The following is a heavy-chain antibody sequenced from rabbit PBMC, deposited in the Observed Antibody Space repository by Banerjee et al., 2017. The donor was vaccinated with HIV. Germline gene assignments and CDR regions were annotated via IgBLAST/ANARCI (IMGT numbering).Heavy chain of an antibody. Sequence: QEQLDASGGGLVKPGASLTLICTATGVSFSSGYDMCWVRQAPGKGLEWIGRIYTGSGSTYYASWAKGRFTISKTSSTTVTLQMTSLTVADTATYFCARSAYAYTTDGFDLWGQGTLVTVS. J-gene: IGHJ3*01. CDR2: IYTGSGST. D-gene: IGHD6-1*01. CDR1: GVSFSSGYD. V-gene: IGHV1S45*01. CDR3: ARSAYAYTTDGFDL.